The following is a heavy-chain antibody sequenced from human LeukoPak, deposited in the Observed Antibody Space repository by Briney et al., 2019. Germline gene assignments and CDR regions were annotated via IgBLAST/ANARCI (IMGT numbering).Heavy chain of an antibody. CDR1: GYTFTSYG. CDR3: ARLLRFSNWFDP. J-gene: IGHJ5*02. D-gene: IGHD3-3*01. Sequence: ASVKVSCKASGYTFTSYGISWVRQAPGQGLEWMGWISAYNGNTNYAQKLQGRVTMTTDTSTSTVYMELSSLRSEDTAVYYCARLLRFSNWFDPWGQGTLVTVSS. V-gene: IGHV1-18*01. CDR2: ISAYNGNT.